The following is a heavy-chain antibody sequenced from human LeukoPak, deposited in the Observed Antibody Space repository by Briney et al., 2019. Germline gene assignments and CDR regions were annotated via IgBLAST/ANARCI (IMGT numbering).Heavy chain of an antibody. CDR2: ISYDGSNK. D-gene: IGHD1-14*01. J-gene: IGHJ4*02. V-gene: IGHV3-30*03. CDR1: GFTFNSYG. CDR3: ARVGLTGNYFDY. Sequence: GGSLRLSCAASGFTFNSYGMHWVRQAPGKGLEWVAVISYDGSNKYSADSVKGRFTISRDNSKNTLYLQMNSLRAEDTAVYYCARVGLTGNYFDYWGQGTLVTVSS.